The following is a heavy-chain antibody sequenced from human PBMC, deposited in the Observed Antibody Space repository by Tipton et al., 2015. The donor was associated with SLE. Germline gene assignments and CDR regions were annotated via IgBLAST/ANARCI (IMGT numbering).Heavy chain of an antibody. V-gene: IGHV3-23*01. CDR3: AKRHTFGDLPLDY. CDR2: ITGSGGST. J-gene: IGHJ4*02. D-gene: IGHD3-10*01. CDR1: GFTFSNYG. Sequence: GSLRLSCAASGFTFSNYGMSWVRQAPGKGLEWVSAITGSGGSTYYADSVKGRFTISRDNSKNTLYLQMNSLRPEDMAVYYCAKRHTFGDLPLDYWGQGTLVTVSS.